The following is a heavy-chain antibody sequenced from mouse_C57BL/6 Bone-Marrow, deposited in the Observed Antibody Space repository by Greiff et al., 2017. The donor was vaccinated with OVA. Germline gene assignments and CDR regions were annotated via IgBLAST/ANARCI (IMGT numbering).Heavy chain of an antibody. CDR1: GYSITSGYY. V-gene: IGHV3-6*01. CDR2: ISYDGSN. CDR3: ARERGRVYFDY. Sequence: EVQLVESGPGLVKPSQSLSLTCSVTGYSITSGYYWNWIRQFPGNKLEWMGYISYDGSNNYNPSLKNRISITRDTSKNQFFLKLNSVTTEDTATYYCARERGRVYFDYWGQGTTLTVSS. J-gene: IGHJ2*01.